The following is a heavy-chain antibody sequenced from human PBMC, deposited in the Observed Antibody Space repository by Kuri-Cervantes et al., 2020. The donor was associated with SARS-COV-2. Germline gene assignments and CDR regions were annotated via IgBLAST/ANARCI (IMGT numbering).Heavy chain of an antibody. J-gene: IGHJ4*02. CDR2: ISGSGGST. D-gene: IGHD5-12*01. Sequence: GEPLQISCAASGFTFSSYAMSWVRQAPGKGLEWVSAISGSGGSTYYADSVKGRFTISRDNSKNTLYLQMNSLRAEDTAVYYCTTDPRGLDIVATNTIDGYWGQGTLVTVSS. CDR3: TTDPRGLDIVATNTIDGY. CDR1: GFTFSSYA. V-gene: IGHV3-23*01.